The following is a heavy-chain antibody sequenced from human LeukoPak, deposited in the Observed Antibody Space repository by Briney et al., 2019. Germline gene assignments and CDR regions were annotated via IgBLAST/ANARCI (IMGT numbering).Heavy chain of an antibody. Sequence: GGSLRLSCAASGVTFSNYAMSWVGQAPGKGGEWGSAISGSGGSTYHADSVKGRFTISRDNSKNSLYLQMNSLRAEDTAVYYCAKVGLTVTTILDYFDYWGQGTLVTVSS. D-gene: IGHD4-11*01. CDR2: ISGSGGST. CDR1: GVTFSNYA. V-gene: IGHV3-23*01. J-gene: IGHJ4*02. CDR3: AKVGLTVTTILDYFDY.